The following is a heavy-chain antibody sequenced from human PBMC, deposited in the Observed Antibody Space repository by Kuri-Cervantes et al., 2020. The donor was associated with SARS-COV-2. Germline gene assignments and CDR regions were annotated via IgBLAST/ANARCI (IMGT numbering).Heavy chain of an antibody. CDR3: ATCIAAAGSYYFDY. D-gene: IGHD6-13*01. Sequence: GSLRLSCAVSGYSISSGYYWGWIRQPPGKGLEWIGSIYHSGSTYYNPSLKSRVTISVDTSKNRFSLKLSSVTAADTAVYYCATCIAAAGSYYFDYWGQGTLVTVSS. V-gene: IGHV4-38-2*01. J-gene: IGHJ4*02. CDR1: GYSISSGYY. CDR2: IYHSGST.